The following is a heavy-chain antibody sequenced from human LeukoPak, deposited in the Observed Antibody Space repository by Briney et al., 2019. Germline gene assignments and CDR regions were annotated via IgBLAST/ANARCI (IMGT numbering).Heavy chain of an antibody. Sequence: PGGSLRLSCAASGFTFSSYSMNWVRQAPGKGLEWVSSISSSSSYIYYAESVKGRFTISRDNAKNSLYLQMNSLRAEDTAVYYCAGWLRWQSYYYYGMDVWGQGTTVTVSS. D-gene: IGHD5-24*01. V-gene: IGHV3-21*01. J-gene: IGHJ6*02. CDR2: ISSSSSYI. CDR1: GFTFSSYS. CDR3: AGWLRWQSYYYYGMDV.